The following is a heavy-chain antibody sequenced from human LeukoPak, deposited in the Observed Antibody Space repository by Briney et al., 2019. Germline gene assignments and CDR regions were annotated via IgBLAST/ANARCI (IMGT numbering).Heavy chain of an antibody. D-gene: IGHD1-26*01. V-gene: IGHV4-30-4*01. CDR2: IYHTGTT. CDR1: GGLIGRIEYY. Sequence: PSQTLSLTCTVSGGLIGRIEYYWSWIRQSPVKGLEWRGHIYHTGTTLYSPHLNNRLTVSVDSSRNQFSLTLNSVTAADTAVYYCASVSVWELATHPGGSFDYWGRGILVTVSS. CDR3: ASVSVWELATHPGGSFDY. J-gene: IGHJ4*02.